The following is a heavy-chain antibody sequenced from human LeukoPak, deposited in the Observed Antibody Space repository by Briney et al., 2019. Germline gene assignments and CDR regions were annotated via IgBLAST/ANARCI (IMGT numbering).Heavy chain of an antibody. Sequence: SETLSLTCTVSGGSISSYYWSWIRQPPGKGLEWIGYIYYSGSTNYNPSLKSRVTISVDTSKNQFSLKLSSVTAADTAVYYCARHLGYDSSGYYYVGWGYFDYWGQGTLVTVSS. CDR3: ARHLGYDSSGYYYVGWGYFDY. D-gene: IGHD3-22*01. CDR2: IYYSGST. J-gene: IGHJ4*02. CDR1: GGSISSYY. V-gene: IGHV4-59*08.